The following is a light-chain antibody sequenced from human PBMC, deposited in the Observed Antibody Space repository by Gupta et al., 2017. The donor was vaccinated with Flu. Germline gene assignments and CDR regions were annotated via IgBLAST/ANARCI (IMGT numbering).Light chain of an antibody. J-gene: IGKJ2*01. CDR2: GSS. V-gene: IGKV3-15*01. Sequence: IVLPQSPATLSVSPGDRATLSCKASQSAGSNLAWYKQRAGQAPRLLIYGSSTRPPGIPARLSGSRSGTEFTLTINSLQPEDFAVYYCQHYNDWPPMYTFGQGTKLEIK. CDR3: QHYNDWPPMYT. CDR1: QSAGSN.